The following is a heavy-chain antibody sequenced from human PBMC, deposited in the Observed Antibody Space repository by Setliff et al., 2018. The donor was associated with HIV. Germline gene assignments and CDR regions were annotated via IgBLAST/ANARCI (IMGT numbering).Heavy chain of an antibody. CDR1: GDKFGCFD. CDR2: VYASTGHT. CDR3: ARGIDILVKMGIYYHYMDV. D-gene: IGHD2-15*01. V-gene: IGHV1-8*01. J-gene: IGHJ6*03. Sequence: ASVKVSCKTSGDKFGCFDINWVRQASGQGLEWVGWVYASTGHTAYARKFEGRVTMTWDPSTGIGYMELNSLRADDTAVYYCARGIDILVKMGIYYHYMDVWGKGTTVTVSS.